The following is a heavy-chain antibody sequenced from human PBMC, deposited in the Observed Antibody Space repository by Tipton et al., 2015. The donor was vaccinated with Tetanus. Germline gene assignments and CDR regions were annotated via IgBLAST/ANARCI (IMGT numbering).Heavy chain of an antibody. D-gene: IGHD5-18*01. V-gene: IGHV6-1*01. CDR2: TYYRSRWFH. CDR3: ARWRHEDRFFDL. J-gene: IGHJ2*01. CDR1: GDSVSSNDVA. Sequence: GLVKPSQTLSLTCGISGDSVSSNDVARSWIRQSPSRGLEWLGRTYYRSRWFHNYGLSVQSRITINSDTSKNQFSLRLNSVIPEDTAVYYCARWRHEDRFFDLWGRGTRVTVSP.